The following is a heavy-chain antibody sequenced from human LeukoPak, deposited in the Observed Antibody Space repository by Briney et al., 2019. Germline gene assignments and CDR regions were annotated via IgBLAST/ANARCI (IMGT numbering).Heavy chain of an antibody. D-gene: IGHD6-19*01. CDR3: ARVALAVAGFDY. CDR2: ISSSSSYI. J-gene: IGHJ4*02. Sequence: GGSLRLSCAASGFTFSSYSMNWVRQAPRKGLEWVSSISSSSSYISSVKSVKGRFTISRDNAMNSLYLQMNSLRAEDTAVYYCARVALAVAGFDYWGQGTLVTVSS. CDR1: GFTFSSYS. V-gene: IGHV3-21*01.